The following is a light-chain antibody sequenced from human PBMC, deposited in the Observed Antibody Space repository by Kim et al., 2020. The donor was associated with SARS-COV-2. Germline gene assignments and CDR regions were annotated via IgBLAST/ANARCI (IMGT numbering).Light chain of an antibody. CDR1: RATIGSNA. J-gene: IGLJ2*01. Sequence: GQSVSISCSGSRATIGSNAVNWSQQLPGTAPNLLIYSNDHRPSGVPDRFSGSKSGTSASLAISGLQSEDEADYYCAAWDDSLNGVIFGGGTQLTVL. CDR3: AAWDDSLNGVI. CDR2: SND. V-gene: IGLV1-44*01.